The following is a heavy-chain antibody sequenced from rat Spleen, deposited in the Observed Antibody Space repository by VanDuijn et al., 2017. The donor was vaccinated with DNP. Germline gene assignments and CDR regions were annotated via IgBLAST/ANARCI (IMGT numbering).Heavy chain of an antibody. J-gene: IGHJ2*01. Sequence: EVQLVESGGGLVQPGRSLKLSCAASGFTFSDYYMAWVRQAPKKGLEWVASISYEGSSTYYGDSVKGRFTISRDNAKSTLYLQMNSLRSEDTATYYCARDYSGLDYWGQGVMVTVSS. CDR2: ISYEGSST. CDR3: ARDYSGLDY. D-gene: IGHD1-1*01. CDR1: GFTFSDYY. V-gene: IGHV5-22*01.